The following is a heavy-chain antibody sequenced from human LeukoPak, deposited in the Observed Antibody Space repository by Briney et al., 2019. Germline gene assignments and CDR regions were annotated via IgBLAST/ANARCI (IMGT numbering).Heavy chain of an antibody. J-gene: IGHJ5*02. CDR1: GFTFSSYA. V-gene: IGHV3-23*01. CDR3: AKDLDSSGYANWFDP. D-gene: IGHD3-22*01. Sequence: PGGSLRLSCAAPGFTFSSYAMSWVRQAPGKGLEWVSAISGSGGSTYYADSVKGRFTISRDNSKNTLYLQMNSLRAEDTAVYYCAKDLDSSGYANWFDPWGQGTLVTVSS. CDR2: ISGSGGST.